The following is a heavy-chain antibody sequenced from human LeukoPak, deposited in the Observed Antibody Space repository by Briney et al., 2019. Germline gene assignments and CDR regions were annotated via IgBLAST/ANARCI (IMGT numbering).Heavy chain of an antibody. Sequence: GGSLRLSCAASGFTFSSYSMNWVRQAPGKGLEWVSSISSSSSYIYYADSVKGRFTISRDNAKNSLYLQMNSLRAGDTAVYYCAREIVVVTAIAFDIWGQGTMVTVSS. CDR1: GFTFSSYS. CDR2: ISSSSSYI. CDR3: AREIVVVTAIAFDI. V-gene: IGHV3-21*01. D-gene: IGHD2-21*02. J-gene: IGHJ3*02.